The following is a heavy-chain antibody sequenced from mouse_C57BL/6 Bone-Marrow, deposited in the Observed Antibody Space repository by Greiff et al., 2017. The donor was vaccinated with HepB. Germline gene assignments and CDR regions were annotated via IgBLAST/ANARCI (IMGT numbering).Heavy chain of an antibody. CDR3: ARHNGSYAMDY. V-gene: IGHV5-12*01. CDR1: GFTFSDYY. D-gene: IGHD2-2*01. CDR2: ISNGGGST. Sequence: LQQSGGGLVQPGGSLKLSCAASGFTFSDYYMYWVRQTPEKRLEWVAYISNGGGSTYYPDTVKGRFTISRDNAKNTLYLQMSRLKSEDTAMYYCARHNGSYAMDYWGQGTSVTVSS. J-gene: IGHJ4*01.